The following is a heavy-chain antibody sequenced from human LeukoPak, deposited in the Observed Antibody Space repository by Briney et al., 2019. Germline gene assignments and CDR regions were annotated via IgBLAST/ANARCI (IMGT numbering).Heavy chain of an antibody. CDR2: IYYSGST. J-gene: IGHJ4*02. Sequence: PSETLSLTCTVSGCSISSYYWSWIRQPPGKGLEWIGYIYYSGSTNYNPSLKSRVTISVDTSKNQFSLKLSSVTAADTAVYYCARDYYGGNSGYYFDYWGQGTLVTVSS. V-gene: IGHV4-59*01. D-gene: IGHD4-23*01. CDR3: ARDYYGGNSGYYFDY. CDR1: GCSISSYY.